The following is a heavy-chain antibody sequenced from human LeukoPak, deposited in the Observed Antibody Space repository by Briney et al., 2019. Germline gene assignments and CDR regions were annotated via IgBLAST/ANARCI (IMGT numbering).Heavy chain of an antibody. V-gene: IGHV3-23*01. Sequence: GGSLRLSCAASGFTFSSYAMSWVRQAPGKGLERVSTISDSGGGTYYTDSVKGRFTISRDNSKNTLYLQMSSLRAEDTAVYYCAKGDSTVPATRRYDYWGQGTLVTVSS. J-gene: IGHJ4*02. CDR1: GFTFSSYA. CDR3: AKGDSTVPATRRYDY. D-gene: IGHD2-15*01. CDR2: ISDSGGGT.